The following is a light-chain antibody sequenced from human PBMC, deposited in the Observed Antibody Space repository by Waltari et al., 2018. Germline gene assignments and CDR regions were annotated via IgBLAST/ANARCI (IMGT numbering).Light chain of an antibody. CDR2: GTS. CDR1: QSVGSY. Sequence: EIVLTQSPATLSLSPGERATLSCRASQSVGSYLAWYQQKPGQAPRLLIYGTSHRATGIPARFSGSGSGTDFTLAISSLEPEDFAVYYCQHRGHWPPDATFGPGTKVEIK. J-gene: IGKJ3*01. CDR3: QHRGHWPPDAT. V-gene: IGKV3-11*01.